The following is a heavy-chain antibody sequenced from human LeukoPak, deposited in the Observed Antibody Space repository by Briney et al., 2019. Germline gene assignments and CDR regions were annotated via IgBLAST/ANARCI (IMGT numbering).Heavy chain of an antibody. J-gene: IGHJ4*02. V-gene: IGHV3-23*01. CDR1: GFTFSRYA. D-gene: IGHD3-9*01. CDR3: AKHTGGAGYLPLDY. CDR2: ITASGDST. Sequence: GGSLRLSCAASGFTFSRYAMSWVSQVPGKGLEWVSTITASGDSTYYADSVKDRFTISRDNSKSTLYLQMNSLRPEDTAVYHCAKHTGGAGYLPLDYGGQGTLVTVSS.